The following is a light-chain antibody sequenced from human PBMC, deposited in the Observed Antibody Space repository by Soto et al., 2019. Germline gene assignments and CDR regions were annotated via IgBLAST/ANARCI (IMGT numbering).Light chain of an antibody. J-gene: IGKJ4*01. Sequence: EIVLTQSPGTLSLSPGERATLSCRASQSVSSSYLAWYQQKPGQAPRLLIYGASTRATGIPAGFRGRGSGTEFTLTISSLQSEDFAVYYCQQYNNWPLTFGGGTKVDIK. CDR3: QQYNNWPLT. CDR2: GAS. CDR1: QSVSSSY. V-gene: IGKV3-15*01.